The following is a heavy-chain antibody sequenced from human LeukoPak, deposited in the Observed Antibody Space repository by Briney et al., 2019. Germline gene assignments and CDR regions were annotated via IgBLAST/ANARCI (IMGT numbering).Heavy chain of an antibody. J-gene: IGHJ6*02. CDR3: ARNNGMDV. V-gene: IGHV3-7*03. CDR1: GFALSSHW. Sequence: GGSLRLSCAASGFALSSHWMTWVRQVPGRGPEWVANENRDGSETYYLDSVKGRFTISKDNAKNSLYLQVNSLRAEDTALYHCARNNGMDVWAKGPRSSSP. CDR2: ENRDGSET.